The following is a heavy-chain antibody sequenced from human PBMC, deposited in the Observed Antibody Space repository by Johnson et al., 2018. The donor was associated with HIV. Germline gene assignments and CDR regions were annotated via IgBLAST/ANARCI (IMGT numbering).Heavy chain of an antibody. CDR1: GFTFSSYA. Sequence: QVQLVESGGGVVQPGRSLRLSCAASGFTFSSYAMHWVRQAPGKGLEWVAVISYDGSNKYYADSVKGRFTISRDNSKNTLYLQMNSRSAEDTAVYYCARGARRITMIVVVNKAFDIWGQGTMVTVSS. V-gene: IGHV3-30*04. J-gene: IGHJ3*02. CDR3: ARGARRITMIVVVNKAFDI. D-gene: IGHD3-22*01. CDR2: ISYDGSNK.